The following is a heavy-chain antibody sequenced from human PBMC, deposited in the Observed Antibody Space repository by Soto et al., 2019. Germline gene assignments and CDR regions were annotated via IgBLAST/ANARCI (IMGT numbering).Heavy chain of an antibody. CDR1: GYTFTSYD. V-gene: IGHV1-8*01. Sequence: ASVKVSCKASGYTFTSYDINWVRQATGQGLEWMGWMNPNSGNTGYAQKFQGRVTMTRNTSISTAYMELSSLRSEDTAVYYCARGPSAGYSSSWYGDDAFDIWGQGTMVTVSS. D-gene: IGHD6-13*01. CDR2: MNPNSGNT. J-gene: IGHJ3*02. CDR3: ARGPSAGYSSSWYGDDAFDI.